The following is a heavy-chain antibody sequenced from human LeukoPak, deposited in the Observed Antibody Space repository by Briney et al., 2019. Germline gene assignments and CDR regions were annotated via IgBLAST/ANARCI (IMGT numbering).Heavy chain of an antibody. J-gene: IGHJ6*03. D-gene: IGHD6-19*01. Sequence: ASVKVSCKASGYTFTGYYMHWVRQAPGQGLEWMGWINPNSGGTNYAQKFQGRVTMTRDTSISTAYMELSRLRSDDTAVYYCARDGWPSYYYYMDVWGKGTTVTVSS. CDR1: GYTFTGYY. V-gene: IGHV1-2*02. CDR2: INPNSGGT. CDR3: ARDGWPSYYYYMDV.